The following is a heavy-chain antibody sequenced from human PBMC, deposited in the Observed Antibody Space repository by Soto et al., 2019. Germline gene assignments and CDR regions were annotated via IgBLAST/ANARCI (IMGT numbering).Heavy chain of an antibody. J-gene: IGHJ4*02. CDR2: IQDSGRI. D-gene: IGHD3-10*01. Sequence: EVLLEESGGGLVQPGGSLRLSCAASGFTVSNNYMPWVRQAPGKGLEWVSVIQDSGRISYLDSVRDRFTISRDSSKNTVFLQMNSMRHNDTAVYFCARGEGSGSNALGYWGQGTLGTVSS. V-gene: IGHV3-66*01. CDR1: GFTVSNNY. CDR3: ARGEGSGSNALGY.